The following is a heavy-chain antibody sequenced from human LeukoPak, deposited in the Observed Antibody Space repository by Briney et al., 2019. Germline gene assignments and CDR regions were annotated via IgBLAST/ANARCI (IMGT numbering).Heavy chain of an antibody. V-gene: IGHV7-4-1*02. Sequence: GASVKVSCKTSGYTFTTYAISWVRQAPGQGLEWMGWINTNTGNPTYAQGFFTGRYVFSLDTSVNTAYLQISSLKAEDTAVYYCARSWPIEYSSSSYYYYYYMDVWGKGTTVTVSS. J-gene: IGHJ6*03. D-gene: IGHD6-6*01. CDR3: ARSWPIEYSSSSYYYYYYMDV. CDR1: GYTFTTYA. CDR2: INTNTGNP.